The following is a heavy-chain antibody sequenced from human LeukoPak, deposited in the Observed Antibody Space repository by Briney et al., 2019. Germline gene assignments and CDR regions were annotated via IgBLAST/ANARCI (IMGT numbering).Heavy chain of an antibody. CDR2: IYYSGST. D-gene: IGHD6-13*01. CDR1: GGSISSYY. J-gene: IGHJ4*02. V-gene: IGHV4-59*01. CDR3: ARDSGAAGGAFDH. Sequence: SETLSLTCTVSGGSISSYYWSWIRQPPGKGLEWIGYIYYSGSTNYNPSLKSRVTISVDTSKNQFSLKLSSVTAADTAVYFCARDSGAAGGAFDHWGQGTLVTVSS.